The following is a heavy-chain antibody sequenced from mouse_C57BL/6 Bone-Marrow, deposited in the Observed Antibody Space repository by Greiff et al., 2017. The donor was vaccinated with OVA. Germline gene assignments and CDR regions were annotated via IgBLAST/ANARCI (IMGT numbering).Heavy chain of an antibody. V-gene: IGHV1-64*01. D-gene: IGHD2-2*01. CDR3: AREGLRRGGYFDY. Sequence: VQLQQPGAELVKPGASVKLSCKASGYTFTSYWMHWVKQRPGQGLEWIGIIHPNSGSTNYNEKFKSKATLTVDKSSSTAYMQLSSLTSEDSAVYYCAREGLRRGGYFDYWGQGTTLTVSS. CDR1: GYTFTSYW. J-gene: IGHJ2*01. CDR2: IHPNSGST.